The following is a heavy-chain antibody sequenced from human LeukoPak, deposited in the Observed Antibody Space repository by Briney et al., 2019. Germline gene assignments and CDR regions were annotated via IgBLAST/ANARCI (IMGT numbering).Heavy chain of an antibody. D-gene: IGHD3-22*01. V-gene: IGHV3-48*02. CDR3: ARGYDSGYYPPHLDY. Sequence: GGSLRLSCAASGFTFSSYSMNWVRQAPGKGLEWISYITKTSTSMYYADSVKGRFTISRGNGKNSLFLQMNSLRDADTAVYYCARGYDSGYYPPHLDYWGQGTLVTVSS. CDR2: ITKTSTSM. CDR1: GFTFSSYS. J-gene: IGHJ4*02.